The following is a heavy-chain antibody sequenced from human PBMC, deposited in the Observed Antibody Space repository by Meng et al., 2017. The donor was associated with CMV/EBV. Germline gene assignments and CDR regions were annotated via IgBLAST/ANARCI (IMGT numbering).Heavy chain of an antibody. D-gene: IGHD6-19*01. Sequence: ASVKVSCKASGGTFSSYAISWVRQAPGQGLEWMGGISAYNGNTNYAQKLQGRVTMTTDTSTSTAYMELRSLRSDDTAVYYCARDGGQWPGGSHYYYYYGMDVWGQGTTVTVSS. CDR3: ARDGGQWPGGSHYYYYYGMDV. CDR2: ISAYNGNT. J-gene: IGHJ6*02. CDR1: GGTFSSYA. V-gene: IGHV1-18*01.